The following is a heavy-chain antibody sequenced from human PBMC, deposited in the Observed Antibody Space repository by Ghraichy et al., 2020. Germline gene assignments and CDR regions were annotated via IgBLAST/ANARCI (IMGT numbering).Heavy chain of an antibody. D-gene: IGHD6-13*01. CDR1: GFTFSSYS. Sequence: GESLNISCAASGFTFSSYSMNWVRQAPGKGLEWVSSISSSSSYIYYADSVKGRFTISRDNAKNSLYLQMNSLRAEDTAVYYCARVDSGYIDYWGQGTLVTVSS. CDR3: ARVDSGYIDY. J-gene: IGHJ4*02. CDR2: ISSSSSYI. V-gene: IGHV3-21*01.